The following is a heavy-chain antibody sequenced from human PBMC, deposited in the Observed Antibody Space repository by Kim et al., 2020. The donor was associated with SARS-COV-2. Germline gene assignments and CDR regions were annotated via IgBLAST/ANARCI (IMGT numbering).Heavy chain of an antibody. D-gene: IGHD6-13*01. CDR2: INPNSGGT. CDR3: ARVGIAAKGYYYYGMDV. V-gene: IGHV1-2*02. CDR1: GYTFTGYY. J-gene: IGHJ6*02. Sequence: ASVKVSCKASGYTFTGYYMHWVRQAPGQGLEWMGWINPNSGGTNYAQKFQGRVTMTRDTSISTAYMELSRLRSDDTAVYYFARVGIAAKGYYYYGMDVWGQGTTVTVSS.